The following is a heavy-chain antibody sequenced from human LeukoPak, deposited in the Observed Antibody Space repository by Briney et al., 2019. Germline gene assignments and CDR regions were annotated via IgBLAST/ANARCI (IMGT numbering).Heavy chain of an antibody. V-gene: IGHV1-69*04. J-gene: IGHJ4*02. Sequence: SVKVSCKASGGTFSSYAISWVRQAPGQGLEWMGRIIPILGIANYAQKFQGRVTITADKSTSTAYMELSSLRSEDTAVYYCARSLLYCDILTGPSGYWGQGTLVTVSS. CDR2: IIPILGIA. CDR3: ARSLLYCDILTGPSGY. CDR1: GGTFSSYA. D-gene: IGHD3-9*01.